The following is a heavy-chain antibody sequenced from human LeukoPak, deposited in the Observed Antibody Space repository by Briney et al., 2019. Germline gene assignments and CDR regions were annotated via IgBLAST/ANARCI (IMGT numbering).Heavy chain of an antibody. J-gene: IGHJ6*03. CDR3: ARVLTPDTVVISNYYYYMDV. Sequence: GASVKVSCKASGYTFTSYDINWVRQATGQGLEWMGWMNPNSGNTGYAQKFQGRVTITRNTSISTAYMELSSLRSEDTAVYYCARVLTPDTVVISNYYYYMDVWGKGTTVTVSS. CDR1: GYTFTSYD. D-gene: IGHD4-23*01. V-gene: IGHV1-8*03. CDR2: MNPNSGNT.